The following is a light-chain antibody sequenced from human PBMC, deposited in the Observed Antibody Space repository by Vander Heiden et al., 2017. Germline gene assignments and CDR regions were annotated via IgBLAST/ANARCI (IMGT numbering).Light chain of an antibody. Sequence: DIQSTQSPSSLSASVGDRVTITCQASQSISNYLNWYQQKPGKAPKLLIYDASNLETGVPSRFSGSGSGTDFTFTISSLQPEDFATYYCQQDDNLPITFGQGTQLEIK. CDR1: QSISNY. J-gene: IGKJ5*01. CDR2: DAS. V-gene: IGKV1-33*01. CDR3: QQDDNLPIT.